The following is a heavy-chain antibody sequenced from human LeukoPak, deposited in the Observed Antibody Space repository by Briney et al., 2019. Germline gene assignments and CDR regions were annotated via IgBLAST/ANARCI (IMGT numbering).Heavy chain of an antibody. D-gene: IGHD2-2*01. J-gene: IGHJ3*01. CDR2: ISGSGNST. CDR3: AKGPRCSSTSCYSMGAFDF. V-gene: IGHV3-23*01. Sequence: GGSLRLSCSGSGFTFSSYAMQWVRQAPGKGPEWVSAISGSGNSTYYADSVKGRFTISRDNSKNTLYLQMNSLRGEDTAVYYCAKGPRCSSTSCYSMGAFDFWGQGTMVTVSS. CDR1: GFTFSSYA.